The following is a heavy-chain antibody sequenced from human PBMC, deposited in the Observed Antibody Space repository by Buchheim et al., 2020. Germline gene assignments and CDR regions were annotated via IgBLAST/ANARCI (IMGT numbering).Heavy chain of an antibody. Sequence: QVQLQQWGAGLLKPSETLSLTCTVSGGSIGTYFWSWIRQPPGKGLEWIGYIYYSGTTNYSPSLKGRVTISVDTSNTQVSLQLNSVTAADTAVYYCARQGGYSGHNWFDAWGQGT. CDR2: IYYSGTT. CDR3: ARQGGYSGHNWFDA. V-gene: IGHV4-59*08. CDR1: GGSIGTYF. J-gene: IGHJ5*02. D-gene: IGHD5-12*01.